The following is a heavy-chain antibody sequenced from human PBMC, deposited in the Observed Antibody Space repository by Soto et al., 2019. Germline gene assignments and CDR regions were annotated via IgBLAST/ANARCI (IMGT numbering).Heavy chain of an antibody. CDR2: IYYIGST. CDR1: GGSISSYY. D-gene: IGHD5-18*01. J-gene: IGHJ4*02. CDR3: ARRRGDTAMAWYY. Sequence: QVQLQESGPGLVKPSETLSLTCTVSGGSISSYYWSWIRQSPGKGLEWIGYIYYIGSTKYNPSLKNRVTISVDTSKNQFSLKLRSVTAADTVVYYCARRRGDTAMAWYYWGQGTLVTVSS. V-gene: IGHV4-59*01.